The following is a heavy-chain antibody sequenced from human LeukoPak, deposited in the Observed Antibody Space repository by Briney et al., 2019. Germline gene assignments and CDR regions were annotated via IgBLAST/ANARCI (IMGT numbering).Heavy chain of an antibody. CDR1: GGSITSGRYY. Sequence: SETLSLTCSVSGGSITSGRYYWTWIRQYPEKGLEWIGISYYTGSTHYKPSLKSRVAISLDKSKSQFSLNLTSATAADTAVYYCARATYDLLTGYYLDSWGQGTLVTVSS. J-gene: IGHJ4*02. CDR3: ARATYDLLTGYYLDS. CDR2: SYYTGST. V-gene: IGHV4-31*03. D-gene: IGHD3-9*01.